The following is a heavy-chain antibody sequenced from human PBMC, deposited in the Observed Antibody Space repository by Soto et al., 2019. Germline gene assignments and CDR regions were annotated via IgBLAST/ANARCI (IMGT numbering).Heavy chain of an antibody. J-gene: IGHJ4*02. D-gene: IGHD2-15*01. CDR2: ISSSSSYI. CDR3: ARAREGYCSGGSCYSFDY. CDR1: GFTFSSYS. V-gene: IGHV3-21*01. Sequence: GGSLRLSCAASGFTFSSYSMNWVRQAPGKGLEWVSSISSSSSYIYYADSVKGRFTISRDNAKNSLYLQMNSLRAEDTAVYYCARAREGYCSGGSCYSFDYWGQGTLVTVSS.